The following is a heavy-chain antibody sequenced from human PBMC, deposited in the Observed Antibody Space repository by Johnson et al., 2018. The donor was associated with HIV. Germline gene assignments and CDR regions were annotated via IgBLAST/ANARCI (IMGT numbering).Heavy chain of an antibody. D-gene: IGHD5-18*01. V-gene: IGHV3-30*02. CDR3: ARGRRIQLWLLADAFDI. J-gene: IGHJ3*02. Sequence: HVQLVESGGGVVQPGGSLRLSCAASGFTFNNYDMHWVRQAPGKGLEWVAFIRYDGSYKYYADSVKGRFTISRDNSKNTLYLQMNTLRADDTAVYYCARGRRIQLWLLADAFDIWGQGTMVTVSS. CDR1: GFTFNNYD. CDR2: IRYDGSYK.